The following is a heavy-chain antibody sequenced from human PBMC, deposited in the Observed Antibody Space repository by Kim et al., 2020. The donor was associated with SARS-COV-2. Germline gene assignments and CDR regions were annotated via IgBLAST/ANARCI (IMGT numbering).Heavy chain of an antibody. CDR2: VNSDGSST. J-gene: IGHJ4*02. CDR1: GFTFSSYW. CDR3: ASLSTGYVWDKFDC. V-gene: IGHV3-74*01. D-gene: IGHD3-16*01. Sequence: GGSLRLSCVASGFTFSSYWMHWVRQAPGKGLVWVSRVNSDGSSTSYADSVKGRFTISRDNARNTLYLQMNSLRAEDTAVYYCASLSTGYVWDKFDCWGQGSLDTVSS.